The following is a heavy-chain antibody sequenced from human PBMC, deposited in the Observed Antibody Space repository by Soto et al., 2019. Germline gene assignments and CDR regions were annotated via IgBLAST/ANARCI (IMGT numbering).Heavy chain of an antibody. V-gene: IGHV1-69*01. Sequence: QVQLVQSGAEVKKPGSSVKVSCKASGCTFSSYAISWVRQAPGQGLEWMGGIIPIFGTADYAPKFQGRVTITAPASTSTAYMELSSLRSEDTAVYYCARGGIAVAGALYYWGPGTLVTVSS. D-gene: IGHD6-19*01. CDR1: GCTFSSYA. CDR3: ARGGIAVAGALYY. CDR2: IIPIFGTA. J-gene: IGHJ4*02.